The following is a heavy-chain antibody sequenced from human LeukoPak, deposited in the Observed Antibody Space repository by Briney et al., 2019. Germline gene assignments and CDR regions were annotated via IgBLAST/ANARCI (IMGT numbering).Heavy chain of an antibody. CDR3: ARWVATPRGYFDY. J-gene: IGHJ4*02. CDR1: GGSISSSDYY. CDR2: IFYSGRT. D-gene: IGHD5-12*01. V-gene: IGHV4-39*01. Sequence: SETLSLTCTVSGGSISSSDYYWGWIRQPPGKGREWIGNIFYSGRTYYNPSLKGRVTKSVDTSKNQFSLKLSSVTAADTAVYYCARWVATPRGYFDYWGQGTLVTVSS.